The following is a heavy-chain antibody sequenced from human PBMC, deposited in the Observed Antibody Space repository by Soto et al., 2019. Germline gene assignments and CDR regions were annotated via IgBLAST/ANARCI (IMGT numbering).Heavy chain of an antibody. CDR1: GGSISSGDYY. D-gene: IGHD3-9*01. CDR2: IYYSGST. CDR3: ARGAGILPGYFPGYYYYMDV. V-gene: IGHV4-61*08. Sequence: SETLSLTCTVSGGSISSGDYYWSWIRQPPGKGLEWIGYIYYSGSTYYNPSLKSRVTISVDTSKNQFSLKLSSVTAADTAVYHCARGAGILPGYFPGYYYYMDVWDKGTTVTVSS. J-gene: IGHJ6*03.